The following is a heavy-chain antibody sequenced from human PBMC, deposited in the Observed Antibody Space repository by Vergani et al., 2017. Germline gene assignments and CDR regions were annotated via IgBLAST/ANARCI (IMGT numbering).Heavy chain of an antibody. CDR2: IHYSENT. CDR3: ASGTHSGQRADR. J-gene: IGHJ5*02. Sequence: QVQLQESGPGLVKSSETLSLTCSVSFDSIRNLYCNWIRQPPGKGLEWIGSIHYSENTNYNPSLKPRVTISVDTSKNQFALTLTSVTAADTAVYYCASGTHSGQRADRWGQGILVTVTS. D-gene: IGHD6-19*01. CDR1: FDSIRNLY. V-gene: IGHV4-59*11.